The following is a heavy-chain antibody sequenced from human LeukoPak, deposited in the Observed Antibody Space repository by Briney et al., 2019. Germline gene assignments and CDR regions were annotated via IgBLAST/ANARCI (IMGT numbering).Heavy chain of an antibody. Sequence: GGSLRLSCSASGFTLSNYWIHWVRHAPGKGLVWVSRINTDGSSTNYADSERGRFTVSRDNAKNTLYLQMNSLRVEDTAVYYCARVIGWDEPFDLWGHGTLVTVSS. CDR2: INTDGSST. D-gene: IGHD1-26*01. CDR1: GFTLSNYW. CDR3: ARVIGWDEPFDL. J-gene: IGHJ3*01. V-gene: IGHV3-74*01.